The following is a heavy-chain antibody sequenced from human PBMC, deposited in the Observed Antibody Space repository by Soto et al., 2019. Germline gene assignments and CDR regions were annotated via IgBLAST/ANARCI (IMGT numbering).Heavy chain of an antibody. CDR3: ARGDREDILVVVGARPGEYGIDI. CDR2: IAYDGTNA. V-gene: IGHV3-30-3*01. CDR1: GFTFRNHA. D-gene: IGHD2-15*01. J-gene: IGHJ6*02. Sequence: QVQLVESGGGVVQPGGSLRLSCAASGFTFRNHAMHWVRQAPGKGLECLAVIAYDGTNAFYRDCVKGRFTISRDNSKNTLYLHMNRLRSEDTGVYYCARGDREDILVVVGARPGEYGIDIWGQGTTVTVSS.